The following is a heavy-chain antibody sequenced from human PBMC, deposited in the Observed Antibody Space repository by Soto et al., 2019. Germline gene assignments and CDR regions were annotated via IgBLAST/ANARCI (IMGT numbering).Heavy chain of an antibody. V-gene: IGHV1-69*01. D-gene: IGHD3-22*01. CDR2: IVPIIGKA. CDR3: AATYYDGSGYYFTFEY. J-gene: IGHJ4*02. CDR1: RRTFSSTDA. Sequence: QVQLVPSGAEVKKPGSSVRVSCGSSRRTFSSTDAISWVRQAPGEGLEWMGAIVPIIGKADYAQKLQGEMTLTADASTGTAYMEEDSLTSDDTAVYYCAATYYDGSGYYFTFEYWGPGTLVTVSS.